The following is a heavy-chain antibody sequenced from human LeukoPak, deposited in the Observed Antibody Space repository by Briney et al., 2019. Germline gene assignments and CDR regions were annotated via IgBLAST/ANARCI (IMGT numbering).Heavy chain of an antibody. CDR3: AKGISGSYYYYFDY. V-gene: IGHV3-9*01. CDR2: ISWNSGSI. D-gene: IGHD1-26*01. J-gene: IGHJ4*02. Sequence: GGSLRLSCAASGLTFEVYTLHGSRQVQGRGWGGVSGISWNSGSIGYADSVKGRFTISRDNAKNSLYLQMNSLRAEDTALYYCAKGISGSYYYYFDYWGQGTLVTVSS. CDR1: GLTFEVYT.